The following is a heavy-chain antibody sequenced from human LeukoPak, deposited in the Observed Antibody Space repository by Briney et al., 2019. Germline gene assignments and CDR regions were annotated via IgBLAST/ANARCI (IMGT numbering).Heavy chain of an antibody. Sequence: GGSLRPSCAASGFTFSGFSMSWVRQSPTKGLEWVANIKQDGSERYYVDSVKGRFTISRDNAKNSLSLQMNNLRVEDTAVCYCARAGSHWHYVYWGQGTVVTVSS. CDR1: GFTFSGFS. D-gene: IGHD3-10*01. J-gene: IGHJ4*02. CDR3: ARAGSHWHYVY. V-gene: IGHV3-7*01. CDR2: IKQDGSER.